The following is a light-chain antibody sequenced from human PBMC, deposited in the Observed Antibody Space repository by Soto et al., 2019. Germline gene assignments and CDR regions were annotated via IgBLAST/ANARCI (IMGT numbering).Light chain of an antibody. J-gene: IGKJ5*01. CDR1: HSVNSH. CDR2: GAA. V-gene: IGKV3-15*01. CDR3: QQYKNWPL. Sequence: MMMTQSPATLSVTPGERVTLSCRTSHSVNSHVAWYQQKPGRAPRLLLYGAATRATGIPVRFSGSGFGTEFTLTISSLQSEDFAVYYGQQYKNWPLFGQGTRLEIK.